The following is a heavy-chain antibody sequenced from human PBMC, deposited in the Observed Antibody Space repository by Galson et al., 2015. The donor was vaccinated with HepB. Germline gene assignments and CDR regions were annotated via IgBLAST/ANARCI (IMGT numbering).Heavy chain of an antibody. CDR2: INPNSGDT. J-gene: IGHJ4*02. D-gene: IGHD6-6*01. CDR3: ATLPYSSSALNAFDY. CDR1: GYTFIDFF. Sequence: SVKVSCKASGYTFIDFFMHWVRQAPGQGLEWMGRINPNSGDTYYARKFQGRVTMTRDTSISTAYLEVRGLRSDDTAVYYSATLPYSSSALNAFDYWGQGTLVTVSS. V-gene: IGHV1-2*06.